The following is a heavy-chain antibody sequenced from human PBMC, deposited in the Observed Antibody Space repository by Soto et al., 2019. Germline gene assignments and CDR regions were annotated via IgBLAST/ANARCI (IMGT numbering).Heavy chain of an antibody. CDR1: GFTFSDFY. J-gene: IGHJ4*02. D-gene: IGHD3-22*01. CDR3: VRARSTDSRPDY. CDR2: ITSSSSYI. V-gene: IGHV3-21*01. Sequence: GGSLRLSCATSGFTFSDFYMSWVRQAPGKGPEWVASITSSSSYIYYEDSLKGRFTISRDNAKNSLFLQLDSLRAEDTAVYFCVRARSTDSRPDYWGQGTLVTVSS.